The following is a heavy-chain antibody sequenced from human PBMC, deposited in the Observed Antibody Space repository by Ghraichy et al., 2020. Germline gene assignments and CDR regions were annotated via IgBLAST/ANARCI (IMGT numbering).Heavy chain of an antibody. CDR1: GFNFRSYS. CDR3: ARAPGADCSGGSCYIDY. CDR2: ISSSSSTI. J-gene: IGHJ4*02. D-gene: IGHD2-15*01. Sequence: GGSLNISCAASGFNFRSYSMNWVRQAPGKGLEWVSYISSSSSTIYYAGSVKGRFTISRDNAKNSLFLQMNSLRDEDTAVYHCARAPGADCSGGSCYIDYWGQGTLVAVSS. V-gene: IGHV3-48*02.